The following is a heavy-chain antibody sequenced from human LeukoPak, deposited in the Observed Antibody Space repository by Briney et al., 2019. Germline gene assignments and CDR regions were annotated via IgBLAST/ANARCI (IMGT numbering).Heavy chain of an antibody. Sequence: GESLKISCKGSGYSFTSYWIGWVRQMPGKGLEWMGIIYPGDSDTRYSPSFQGQVTISADKSISTAYLQWSSLKASDTAMYYCATYSGYESHYYYYGMDVWGQGTTVTVSS. CDR3: ATYSGYESHYYYYGMDV. CDR2: IYPGDSDT. V-gene: IGHV5-51*01. J-gene: IGHJ6*02. CDR1: GYSFTSYW. D-gene: IGHD5-12*01.